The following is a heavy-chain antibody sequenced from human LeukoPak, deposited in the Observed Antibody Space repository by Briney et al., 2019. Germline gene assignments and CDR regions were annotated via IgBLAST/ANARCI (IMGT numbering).Heavy chain of an antibody. D-gene: IGHD2-2*01. J-gene: IGHJ5*02. CDR1: GFTFSDYY. V-gene: IGHV3-11*01. CDR3: ARDIVVVPAADSWFDP. CDR2: ISSSGSTI. Sequence: GGSLRLSCAASGFTFSDYYMSWIRQAPGKGLEWVSYISSSGSTIYYADSVKGRFTISRDNAKNSLYLQMNSLRAEDTAVYYCARDIVVVPAADSWFDPWGQGTLVTVSS.